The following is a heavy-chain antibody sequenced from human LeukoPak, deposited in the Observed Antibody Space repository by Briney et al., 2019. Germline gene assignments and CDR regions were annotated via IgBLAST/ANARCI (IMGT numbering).Heavy chain of an antibody. J-gene: IGHJ6*03. D-gene: IGHD3-10*01. CDR1: GYTFTSYY. CDR2: INPSGGST. Sequence: ASVKVSCKASGYTFTSYYMHWVRQAPGQGLEWMGIINPSGGSTSYAQKFQGRVTMTRDTSTSTVYMELSSLRSEDTAVYYCARDGLVRGVPSYYYYYMDVWGKGTTVTVSS. V-gene: IGHV1-46*01. CDR3: ARDGLVRGVPSYYYYYMDV.